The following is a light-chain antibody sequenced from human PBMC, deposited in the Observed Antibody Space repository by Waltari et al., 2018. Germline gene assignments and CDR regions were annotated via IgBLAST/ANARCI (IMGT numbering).Light chain of an antibody. CDR2: WAY. V-gene: IGKV4-1*01. J-gene: IGKJ5*01. CDR3: QQYYSGPFT. Sequence: DIVMTQSPDSLAVSLGERATINCKSSQSVLYSSNNKNYLAWYQQKPGQPPKLLIYWAYTRESGVPDRCTGSGAGTDFTLTICSLQAEDVAVYYCQQYYSGPFTFGQGTRLEIK. CDR1: QSVLYSSNNKNY.